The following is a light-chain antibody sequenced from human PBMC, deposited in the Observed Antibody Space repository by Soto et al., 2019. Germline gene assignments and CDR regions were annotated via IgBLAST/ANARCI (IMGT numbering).Light chain of an antibody. CDR3: QQYNNWLTWT. Sequence: EIVMTQSPTTRSLLRSETATLFGTASQSVSSNLAWYQQKPGQAPRLLIYGASTRATGIPARFSGSGSGTAFTLTISSLQSEDFAVYYCQQYNNWLTWTFGQGTKVDIK. J-gene: IGKJ1*01. CDR1: QSVSSN. CDR2: GAS. V-gene: IGKV3-15*01.